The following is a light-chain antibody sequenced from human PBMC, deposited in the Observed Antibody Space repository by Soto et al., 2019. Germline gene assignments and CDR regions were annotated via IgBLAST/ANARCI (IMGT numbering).Light chain of an antibody. Sequence: QSVLTQPPSVSAAPGQKVTISCSGSSSNIGNSYVSWYQQLPGTAPKLLIYDNNKRPSGIPDLFSGSKSGTSATLGITGLQTGDEADYYCGTWDNNLSVVFGGGTKLTVL. V-gene: IGLV1-51*01. J-gene: IGLJ3*02. CDR2: DNN. CDR1: SSNIGNSY. CDR3: GTWDNNLSVV.